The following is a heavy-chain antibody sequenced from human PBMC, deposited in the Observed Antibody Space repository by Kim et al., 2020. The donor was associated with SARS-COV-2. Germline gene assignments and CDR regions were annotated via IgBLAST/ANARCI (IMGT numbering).Heavy chain of an antibody. Sequence: DSVKGRFTISRDNSKNSLYLQMNSLRTEDTALYYCAKDRGILRYFDWLFDYWGQGTLVTVYS. V-gene: IGHV3-43*01. J-gene: IGHJ4*02. D-gene: IGHD3-9*01. CDR3: AKDRGILRYFDWLFDY.